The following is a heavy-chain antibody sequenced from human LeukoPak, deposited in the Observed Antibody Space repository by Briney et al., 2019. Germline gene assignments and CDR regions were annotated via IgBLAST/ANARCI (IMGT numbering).Heavy chain of an antibody. CDR2: ISSSGSTI. CDR3: ARDLLIARSGQQLAFGYDY. J-gene: IGHJ4*02. CDR1: GFTFSDYY. D-gene: IGHD6-13*01. Sequence: GGSLRLSCAASGFTFSDYYMSWNRQAPGKGLEWVSYISSSGSTIYYADSVKGRFTISRDNAKNSLYLQMNSLRAEDTAVYYCARDLLIARSGQQLAFGYDYWGQGTLVTVSS. V-gene: IGHV3-11*01.